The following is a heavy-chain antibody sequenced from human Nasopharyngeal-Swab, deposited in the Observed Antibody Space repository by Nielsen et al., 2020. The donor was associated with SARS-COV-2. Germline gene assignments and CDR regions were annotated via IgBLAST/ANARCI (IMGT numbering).Heavy chain of an antibody. CDR3: ARVDHYYYGMDV. CDR2: IYYSGST. J-gene: IGHJ6*02. D-gene: IGHD3-9*01. V-gene: IGHV4-59*01. Sequence: WIRQPPGKGLEWIGYIYYSGSTNYNPSLKSRVTISVDTSKNQFSLKLSSVTAADTAVYYCARVDHYYYGMDVGGQGTTVTVSS.